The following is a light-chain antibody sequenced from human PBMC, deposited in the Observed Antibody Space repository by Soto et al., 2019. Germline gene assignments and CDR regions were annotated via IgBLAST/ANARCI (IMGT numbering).Light chain of an antibody. CDR1: QNVSSN. CDR3: QQYNNWLG. V-gene: IGKV3-15*01. Sequence: EIVMTQSPATLSVSPGERATLSCRASQNVSSNLAWYQQKPGQAPRLLIYGASTRATGIPARFSGSGSGTEFTLTISSLQSEDFAVYYCQQYNNWLGFGQGTKLEIK. J-gene: IGKJ2*03. CDR2: GAS.